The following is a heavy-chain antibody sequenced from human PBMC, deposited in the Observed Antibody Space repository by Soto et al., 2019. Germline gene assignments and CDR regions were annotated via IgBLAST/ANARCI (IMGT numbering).Heavy chain of an antibody. D-gene: IGHD6-13*01. CDR1: GGTFSNHA. CDR2: IIPIFTTT. V-gene: IGHV1-69*12. J-gene: IGHJ3*02. CDR3: AREVAADGTFREDVFDI. Sequence: QVQLVQSGAEVKKPGSSVKVSCKASGGTFSNHAINWVRQAPGQGLEWMGRIIPIFTTTDYAQRFQGRVTNTADESTITASMELSSLKHDDTAVYYCAREVAADGTFREDVFDIWGQGTMVTVSS.